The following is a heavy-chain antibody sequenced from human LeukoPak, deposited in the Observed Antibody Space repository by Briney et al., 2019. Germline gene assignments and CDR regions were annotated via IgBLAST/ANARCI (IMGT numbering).Heavy chain of an antibody. V-gene: IGHV3-33*01. CDR1: GFIFSNDA. Sequence: GGSLRLSCAASGFIFSNDAMHWVRQAPGKGLEWVAFIWFDGSNKHYADSVKGRFTISRDNAKNSLYLQMNSLRVEDTALYYCVREIYSDSGSYYGDYWGQGTLVTVSS. CDR2: IWFDGSNK. D-gene: IGHD3-10*01. CDR3: VREIYSDSGSYYGDY. J-gene: IGHJ4*02.